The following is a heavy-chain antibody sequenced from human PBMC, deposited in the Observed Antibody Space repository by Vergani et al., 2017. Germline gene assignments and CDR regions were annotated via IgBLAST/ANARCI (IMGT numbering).Heavy chain of an antibody. CDR1: GGPFSSYT. V-gene: IGHV1-69*02. CDR3: ATSLQSGFVPGDY. J-gene: IGHJ4*02. D-gene: IGHD5-24*01. CDR2: IIPILGIA. Sequence: QVQLVQSGAEVKKPGSSVKVSCKASGGPFSSYTISWVRQAPGQGLEWLGRIIPILGIANYAQKFKGRVTITADKSTSPAYMELSSLRSEDTAVYYSATSLQSGFVPGDYWGQGTLVTVSS.